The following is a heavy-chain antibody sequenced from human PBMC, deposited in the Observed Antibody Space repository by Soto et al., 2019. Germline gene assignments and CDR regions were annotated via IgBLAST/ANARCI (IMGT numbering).Heavy chain of an antibody. Sequence: SETLSLTCTVSGGSISNYYWSWIRQPPGKGLEWVGFIYYTGSTRYSPTLQSRLTISVDTSKNLFSLKLSSVTAADTAVYYCARYRAGGGAYDFWGQGTMVTVSS. D-gene: IGHD2-21*01. CDR3: ARYRAGGGAYDF. J-gene: IGHJ3*01. CDR1: GGSISNYY. CDR2: IYYTGST. V-gene: IGHV4-59*01.